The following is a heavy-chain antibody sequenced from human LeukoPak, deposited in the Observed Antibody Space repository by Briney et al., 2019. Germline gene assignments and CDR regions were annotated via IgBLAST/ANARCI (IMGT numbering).Heavy chain of an antibody. D-gene: IGHD5-18*01. Sequence: SETVSLTCTVSGDSISTFSWSWIRQPPGKGLEWIGEINHSGSTNYNPSLKSRVTISVDTSKNQFSLKLSSVTAADTAVYYCASIRDTAMEIDYWGQGTLVTVSS. CDR1: GDSISTFS. J-gene: IGHJ4*02. V-gene: IGHV4-34*01. CDR3: ASIRDTAMEIDY. CDR2: INHSGST.